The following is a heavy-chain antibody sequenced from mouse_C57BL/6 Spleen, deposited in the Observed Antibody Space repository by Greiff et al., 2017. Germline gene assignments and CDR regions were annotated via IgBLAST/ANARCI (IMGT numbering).Heavy chain of an antibody. D-gene: IGHD2-3*01. V-gene: IGHV1-64*01. CDR2: IHPNSGST. CDR3: STSYDGYYDAMDY. CDR1: GYTFTSYW. J-gene: IGHJ4*01. Sequence: VQLQQPGAELVKPGASVKLSCKASGYTFTSYWMHWVKQRPGQGLEWIGMIHPNSGSTNYNEKFKSKATLTVDKSSSTAYMQLSSLTSEDSAVYYCSTSYDGYYDAMDYWGQGTSVTVSS.